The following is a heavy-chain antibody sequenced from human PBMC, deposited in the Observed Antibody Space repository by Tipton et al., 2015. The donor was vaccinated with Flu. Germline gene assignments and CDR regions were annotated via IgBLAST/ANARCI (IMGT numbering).Heavy chain of an antibody. J-gene: IGHJ6*03. V-gene: IGHV1-69*01. D-gene: IGHD6-6*01. CDR3: ARDQKYHHSFIDV. CDR1: GGIFRSYA. CDR2: IIAIFGTT. Sequence: QSGAEVKKPGSSVKVSCKASGGIFRSYAISWVRQAPGQGLEWMGGIIAIFGTTNYAQKFQGRVTITADESTSTVYMELSSLRSEDTAVYYGARDQKYHHSFIDVWGTGTTVAVSS.